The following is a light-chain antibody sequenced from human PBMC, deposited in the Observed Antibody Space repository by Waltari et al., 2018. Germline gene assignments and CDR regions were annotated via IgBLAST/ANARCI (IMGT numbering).Light chain of an antibody. J-gene: IGKJ4*01. CDR1: QDVGSY. V-gene: IGKV1-8*01. CDR2: SAS. Sequence: AIRLTQSPSSLSDYKGDNVTITSRATQDVGSYLAWYKQTPGRAPNLLIYSASTLHTGVPSRFIGDGSRTNFSLTISCLQSDDFGTYFCQQYHTFPPTFGGGTKVEIK. CDR3: QQYHTFPPT.